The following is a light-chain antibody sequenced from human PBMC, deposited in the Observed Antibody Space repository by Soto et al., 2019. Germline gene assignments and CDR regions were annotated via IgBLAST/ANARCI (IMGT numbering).Light chain of an antibody. Sequence: DIQMTQSPSTLSASVGDRVTIICRASQSISSWLAWYQQKPGKAPKLLIYDASSLESGVPSRFSGSGSGTEFTLTISRLQPDDFATYYCQQYNSYLFGQGTRLEIK. CDR1: QSISSW. V-gene: IGKV1-5*02. CDR3: QQYNSYL. J-gene: IGKJ5*01. CDR2: DAS.